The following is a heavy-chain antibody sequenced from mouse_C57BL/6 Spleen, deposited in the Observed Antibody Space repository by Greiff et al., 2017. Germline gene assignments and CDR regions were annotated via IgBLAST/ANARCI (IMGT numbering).Heavy chain of an antibody. D-gene: IGHD2-3*01. Sequence: VHVKQSGPELVKPGASVKIPCKASGYTFTDYNMDWVKQSHGKSLEWIGDINPNNGGTIYNQKFKGKATLTVDKSSSTAYMELRSLTSEDTAVYYCARPYDGHFDYWGQGTTLTVSS. V-gene: IGHV1-18*01. CDR1: GYTFTDYN. CDR2: INPNNGGT. J-gene: IGHJ2*01. CDR3: ARPYDGHFDY.